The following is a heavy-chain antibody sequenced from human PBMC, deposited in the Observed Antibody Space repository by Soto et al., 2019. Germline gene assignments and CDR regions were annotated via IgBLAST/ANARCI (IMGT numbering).Heavy chain of an antibody. CDR1: AGSIRSGDYY. V-gene: IGHV4-30-4*01. D-gene: IGHD7-27*01. Sequence: QVQLQESGPGLVKPSQTLSLTCTVSAGSIRSGDYYWTWIRQPPAKGLEWIWYIDNSGSAYYNPSLRSRATISIDTSNTQFSLIMTSVTAADTAVYYCAGELGTFYFDHWGQGTLVTVSS. CDR2: IDNSGSA. J-gene: IGHJ4*02. CDR3: AGELGTFYFDH.